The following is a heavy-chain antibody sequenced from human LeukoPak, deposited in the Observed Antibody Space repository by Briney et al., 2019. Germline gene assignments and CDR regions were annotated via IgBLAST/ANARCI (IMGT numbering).Heavy chain of an antibody. D-gene: IGHD2-15*01. CDR1: GFTFSGFTFTNYA. Sequence: GGSLRLSCAASGFTFSGFTFTNYAMSWVRQAPGKGLERVANINQDGSEEYYVDSVKGRFSISRDNAKNSLHLQMSSLRAEDTAMYYCVTHTWWIKIWGQGTMVTVSS. V-gene: IGHV3-7*02. J-gene: IGHJ3*02. CDR3: VTHTWWIKI. CDR2: INQDGSEE.